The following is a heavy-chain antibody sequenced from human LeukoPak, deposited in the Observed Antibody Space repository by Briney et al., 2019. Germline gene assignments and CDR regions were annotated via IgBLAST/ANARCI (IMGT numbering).Heavy chain of an antibody. Sequence: PGGSLRLSCAASGFTFSSYWMSWVRQAPGKGLEWVANIYLDGSRAYYVDSVKGRFTISRDNAKNSLYLQMNSLRAEDTAVYYCARFDSSGWYAGDYFDYWGQGTLVTVSS. CDR1: GFTFSSYW. V-gene: IGHV3-7*01. D-gene: IGHD6-19*01. J-gene: IGHJ4*02. CDR2: IYLDGSRA. CDR3: ARFDSSGWYAGDYFDY.